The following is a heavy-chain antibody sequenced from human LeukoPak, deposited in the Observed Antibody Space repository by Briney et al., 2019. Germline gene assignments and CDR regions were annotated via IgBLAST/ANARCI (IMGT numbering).Heavy chain of an antibody. V-gene: IGHV3-23*01. D-gene: IGHD3-10*01. J-gene: IGHJ4*02. CDR2: ISGNGDSP. CDR1: GFTFSSYA. Sequence: GGSLRLSCAASGFTFSSYAMSWVRQAPGKGLEWVSAISGNGDSPYYADSVKGRFTISRDNSKNTLYLQMGSLRAEDTAVYYCAKATFYGSGDYYNGDWGQGTLVTVSS. CDR3: AKATFYGSGDYYNGD.